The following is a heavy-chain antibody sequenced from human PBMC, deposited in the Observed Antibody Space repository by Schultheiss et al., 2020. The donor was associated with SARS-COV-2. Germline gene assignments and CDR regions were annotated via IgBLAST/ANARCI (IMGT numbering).Heavy chain of an antibody. D-gene: IGHD7-27*01. CDR1: GGSFSGYY. V-gene: IGHV4-34*01. CDR3: VRLPNWGSSAVLRYFDL. J-gene: IGHJ2*01. Sequence: SETLSLTCAVYGGSFSGYYWSWIRQPPGKGLEWIGEINHSGSTNYNPSLKSRVTISVDTSKNQFSLKLSSVTAADTAIYYCVRLPNWGSSAVLRYFDLWGRGTLVTVSS. CDR2: INHSGST.